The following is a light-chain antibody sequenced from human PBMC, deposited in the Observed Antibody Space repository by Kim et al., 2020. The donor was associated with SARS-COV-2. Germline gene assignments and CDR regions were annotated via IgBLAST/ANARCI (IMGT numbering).Light chain of an antibody. J-gene: IGKJ3*01. V-gene: IGKV1-27*01. CDR2: AAS. CDR1: QGISNY. CDR3: QEYNSAPPFT. Sequence: SVGDRVTITCRASQGISNYLAWYQQKPGKVPKLLIYAASTLQSGVPSRFSVSGSGTEFTLTISSLQPEDVAIYYCQEYNSAPPFTFGPGTKVDIK.